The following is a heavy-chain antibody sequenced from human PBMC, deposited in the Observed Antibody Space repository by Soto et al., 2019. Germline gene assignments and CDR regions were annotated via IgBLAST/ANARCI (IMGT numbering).Heavy chain of an antibody. V-gene: IGHV4-39*01. D-gene: IGHD3-22*01. CDR3: AQDYYDSSGYIYYFDY. CDR1: GGSISSSSYY. CDR2: IYYSGST. J-gene: IGHJ4*02. Sequence: QLQLQESGPGLVKPSETLSLTCTVSGGSISSSSYYWGWIRQPPGKGLEWIGSIYYSGSTYYNPSLKSRVTISVDTSKNQFSLKLSSVTAADTAVYYCAQDYYDSSGYIYYFDYWGQGTLVTVS.